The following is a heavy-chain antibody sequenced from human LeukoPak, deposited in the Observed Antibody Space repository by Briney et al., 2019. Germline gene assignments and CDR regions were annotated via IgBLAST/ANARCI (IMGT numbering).Heavy chain of an antibody. D-gene: IGHD2/OR15-2a*01. CDR1: GFTFSGYS. Sequence: PGGSLRLSCAASGFTFSGYSMNWVRQAPGKGLEWVSSISSSSSYIYYADSVKGRFTISRDNAKNSLYLQMNSLRAEDTAVYYCASQVIDYYYGMDVWGQGTRVTVSS. CDR3: ASQVIDYYYGMDV. J-gene: IGHJ6*02. V-gene: IGHV3-21*01. CDR2: ISSSSSYI.